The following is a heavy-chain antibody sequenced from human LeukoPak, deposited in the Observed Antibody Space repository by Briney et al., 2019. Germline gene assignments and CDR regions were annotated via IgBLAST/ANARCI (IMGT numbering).Heavy chain of an antibody. V-gene: IGHV3-21*01. CDR3: ARDLTGTTYNWFDP. CDR2: ISSSSSYI. D-gene: IGHD1-7*01. CDR1: GFTFSSYS. Sequence: GGSLRLSCAASGFTFSSYSMNWVRQAPGKGLEWVSSISSSSSYIYYADSVKGRFTISRDNAKNSLYLQMNSLRAEDTAVYYCARDLTGTTYNWFDPWGQGTLVTVSS. J-gene: IGHJ5*02.